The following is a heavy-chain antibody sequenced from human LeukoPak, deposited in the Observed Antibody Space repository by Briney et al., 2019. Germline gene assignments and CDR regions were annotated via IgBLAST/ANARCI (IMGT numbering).Heavy chain of an antibody. CDR1: GYTLTELS. CDR2: FDPEDGET. D-gene: IGHD3-22*01. V-gene: IGHV1-24*01. Sequence: ASVKVSCKVSGYTLTELSMHWVRQAPGKGLEWMGGFDPEDGETIYAQKFQGRVTMTEDTSTDTAYMELSSLRSEDTAVYYCATGSDSSGYYLGDAFDIWGQGTMVTVSS. CDR3: ATGSDSSGYYLGDAFDI. J-gene: IGHJ3*02.